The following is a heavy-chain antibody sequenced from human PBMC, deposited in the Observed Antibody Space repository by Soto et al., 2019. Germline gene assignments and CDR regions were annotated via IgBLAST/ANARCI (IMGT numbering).Heavy chain of an antibody. Sequence: QVQLVESGGGLVKPGGSLRLSCAASGFIFSDYYMTWIRQSPGKGLEWISYISNSGITNYADSVKGRFTISRDNAKNSLYLQMDSLRAEDTAVYYCAGENYYKMDVWGQGTTVTVSS. CDR1: GFIFSDYY. CDR2: ISNSGIT. V-gene: IGHV3-11*05. J-gene: IGHJ6*02. CDR3: AGENYYKMDV.